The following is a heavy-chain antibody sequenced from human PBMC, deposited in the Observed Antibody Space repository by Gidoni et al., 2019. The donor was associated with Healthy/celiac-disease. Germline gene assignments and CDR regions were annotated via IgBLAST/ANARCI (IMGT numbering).Heavy chain of an antibody. Sequence: QVQLVESGGGVVQPGRSLRLSRAASGFTLSSYAMHWVRQAPGKGLEWVAVISYDGSNKYYADSVKGRFTISRDNSKNTLYLQMNSLRAEDTAVYYCARSDLYYYYGMDVWGQGTTVTVSS. CDR2: ISYDGSNK. CDR3: ARSDLYYYYGMDV. CDR1: GFTLSSYA. J-gene: IGHJ6*02. V-gene: IGHV3-30-3*01.